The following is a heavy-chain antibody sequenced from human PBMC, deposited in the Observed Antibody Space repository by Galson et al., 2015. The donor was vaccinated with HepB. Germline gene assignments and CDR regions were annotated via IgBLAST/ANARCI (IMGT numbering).Heavy chain of an antibody. CDR2: ISSNGGST. CDR1: GFTFSSYA. J-gene: IGHJ3*02. D-gene: IGHD3-22*01. Sequence: SLRLSCAASGFTFSSYAMHWVRQAPGKGLEYVSAISSNGGSTYYADSVKGRFTISRDNSKNTLYLQMSSLRAEDTAVYYCVKEYYDSSGEEDAFDIWGQGTMVTVSS. V-gene: IGHV3-64D*06. CDR3: VKEYYDSSGEEDAFDI.